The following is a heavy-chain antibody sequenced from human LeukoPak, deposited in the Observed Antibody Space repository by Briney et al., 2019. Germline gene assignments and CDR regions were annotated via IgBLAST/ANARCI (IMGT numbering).Heavy chain of an antibody. V-gene: IGHV3-33*01. CDR3: ARVGGSGSYYIDY. CDR1: GFTFSNHG. J-gene: IGHJ4*02. D-gene: IGHD3-10*01. CDR2: IWYDGSNK. Sequence: TGGSLRLSCAASGFTFSNHGMHWVRQAPGKGLDWVAVIWYDGSNKYYADSVKGRFTISRDNSKNTLYLQMNSLRAEDTAVYYCARVGGSGSYYIDYWSQGTLVTVSS.